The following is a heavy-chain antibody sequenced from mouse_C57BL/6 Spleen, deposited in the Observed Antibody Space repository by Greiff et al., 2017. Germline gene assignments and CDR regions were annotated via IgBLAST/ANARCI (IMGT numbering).Heavy chain of an antibody. Sequence: QVQLQQPGAELVRPGSSVKLSCKASGYTFTSYWMHWVKQRPIQGLEWIGNIDPSDSETHYNQKFKDKATLTVDKSSSTAYMQLSSLTSEYSAVYYCARWDYDYPWFAYWGQGTLVTVSA. CDR1: GYTFTSYW. CDR3: ARWDYDYPWFAY. D-gene: IGHD2-4*01. V-gene: IGHV1-52*01. J-gene: IGHJ3*01. CDR2: IDPSDSET.